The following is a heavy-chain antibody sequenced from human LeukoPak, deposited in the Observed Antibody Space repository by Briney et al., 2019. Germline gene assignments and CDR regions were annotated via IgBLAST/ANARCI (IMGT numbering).Heavy chain of an antibody. CDR3: PRDLEDIVATILGFDY. J-gene: IGHJ4*02. CDR1: GFTFSSYT. CDR2: ISSSSSSYI. V-gene: IGHV3-21*01. D-gene: IGHD5-12*01. Sequence: PGGSLRLSCAASGFTFSSYTMNWVRQAPGKGLEWVSSISSSSSSYIYYANSVKGRFTISRDYAKNSLYLQMNSLRAEDTAVYYCPRDLEDIVATILGFDYWGQGTLVTVSS.